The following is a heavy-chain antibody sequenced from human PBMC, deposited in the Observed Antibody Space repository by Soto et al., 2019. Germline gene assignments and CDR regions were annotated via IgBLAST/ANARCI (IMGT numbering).Heavy chain of an antibody. CDR2: MNPNSGNT. CDR1: GYTLTELS. D-gene: IGHD2-8*01. Sequence: ASVKVSCKVSGYTLTELSMHWVRQATGQGLEWMGWMNPNSGNTSYSQKFQGRVTITRDTSASTAYMELSSLRSEDTAVYYCARELLRYCTNGVCYPDYYYYGMDVWGQGTTVTVSS. J-gene: IGHJ6*02. V-gene: IGHV1-8*03. CDR3: ARELLRYCTNGVCYPDYYYYGMDV.